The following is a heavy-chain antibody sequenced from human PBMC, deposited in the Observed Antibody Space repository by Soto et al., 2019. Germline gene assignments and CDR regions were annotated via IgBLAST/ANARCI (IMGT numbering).Heavy chain of an antibody. CDR3: ERFSGREGRNWFDP. Sequence: SETLSLTCTVSGGSISSGGYYWSWIRQHPGKGLEWIGYIYYSGSTYYNPSLKSRVTISVDTSKNQFSLKLSSVTAADTAVYYCERFSGREGRNWFDPGGHGTLVTVSS. CDR1: GGSISSGGYY. V-gene: IGHV4-31*03. D-gene: IGHD6-25*01. CDR2: IYYSGST. J-gene: IGHJ5*02.